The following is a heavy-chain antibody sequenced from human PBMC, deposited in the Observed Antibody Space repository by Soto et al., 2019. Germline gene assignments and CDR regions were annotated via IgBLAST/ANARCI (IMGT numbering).Heavy chain of an antibody. CDR3: AMVRGDFAFDI. D-gene: IGHD3-10*01. V-gene: IGHV1-69*02. J-gene: IGHJ3*02. Sequence: QVQLVQSGAEVKKPGSSVKVSCKASGGTFSSYTISWVRQAPGQGLEWMGRIIPILGIANYAQKFQGRVTIPADKSTSTAYMELSRLRSEDTAVYYCAMVRGDFAFDIWGQGTMGTVSS. CDR1: GGTFSSYT. CDR2: IIPILGIA.